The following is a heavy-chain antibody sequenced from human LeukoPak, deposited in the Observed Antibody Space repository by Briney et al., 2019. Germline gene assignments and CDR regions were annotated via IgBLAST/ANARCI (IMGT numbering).Heavy chain of an antibody. CDR3: ARGSGSGSYYPRFDY. CDR1: GFTFTSYS. D-gene: IGHD3-10*01. CDR2: ISSSSDYI. V-gene: IGHV3-21*01. J-gene: IGHJ4*02. Sequence: GGSLRLSCAASGFTFTSYSMNWVRQAPGKGLEWVSSISSSSDYIYYADSVRGRFTISRDNAKNSLHVQMNSLRAEDTAVYYCARGSGSGSYYPRFDYWGRGTVVTVSS.